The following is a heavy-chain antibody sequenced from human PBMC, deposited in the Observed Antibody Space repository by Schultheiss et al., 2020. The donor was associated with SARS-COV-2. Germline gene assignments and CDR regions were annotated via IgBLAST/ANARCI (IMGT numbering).Heavy chain of an antibody. CDR1: GGTFSSYA. CDR3: AADRYGSSSWWEGDDY. CDR2: IIPIFGTA. D-gene: IGHD6-13*01. Sequence: SVKVSCKASGGTFSSYAISWVRQAPGQGLEWMGGIIPIFGTANYAQKFQGRVTMTRNTSISTAYMELSSLRSEDTAVYYCAADRYGSSSWWEGDDYWGQGTLVTVSS. J-gene: IGHJ4*02. V-gene: IGHV1-69*05.